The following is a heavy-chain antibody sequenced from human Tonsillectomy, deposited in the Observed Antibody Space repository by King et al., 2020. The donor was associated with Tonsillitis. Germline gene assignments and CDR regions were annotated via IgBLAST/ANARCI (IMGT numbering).Heavy chain of an antibody. V-gene: IGHV3-30*03. CDR3: ARSSMYCTAPKCQPPDYYYSMDV. J-gene: IGHJ6*02. D-gene: IGHD2-8*01. CDR2: ISYDGSSQ. Sequence: QLVQSGGGVVQSGGSLRLSCVVSGFPFSRFGMHWVRQAPGKGLEWWSVISYDGSSQYYADSVKGRFTISRDNPERTLYLQLSDLRTEDTAVYYCARSSMYCTAPKCQPPDYYYSMDVWGQGTTVIVSS. CDR1: GFPFSRFG.